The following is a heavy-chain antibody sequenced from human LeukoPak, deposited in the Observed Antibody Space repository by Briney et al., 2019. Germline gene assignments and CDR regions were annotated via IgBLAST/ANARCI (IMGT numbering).Heavy chain of an antibody. D-gene: IGHD6-13*01. CDR2: IYTSGST. CDR3: ARGIAAASERALDI. Sequence: LETLSLTCTVSGGSISGYYWSWIRQPAGKGLEWIGRIYTSGSTDYNPSLKSRVTMSVDTSKNQFSLKLTSVTAADTAVYYCARGIAAASERALDIWGQGTTVTVSS. CDR1: GGSISGYY. J-gene: IGHJ3*02. V-gene: IGHV4-4*07.